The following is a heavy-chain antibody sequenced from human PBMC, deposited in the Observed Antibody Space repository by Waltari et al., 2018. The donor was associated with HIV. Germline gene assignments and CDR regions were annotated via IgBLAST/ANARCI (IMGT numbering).Heavy chain of an antibody. Sequence: QVHLVQSGAELKKTGASVKLSCKASGYTFTNFGINWVRQAPGQGLEWMGWLNSDNGDTKYAQKFQDRVTMTTDTSTSTAYREVRSLRSDDTAVYYCARFFPAATTTGGYLDLWGPGTLVTMSS. V-gene: IGHV1-18*01. D-gene: IGHD4-17*01. CDR1: GYTFTNFG. CDR3: ARFFPAATTTGGYLDL. J-gene: IGHJ2*01. CDR2: LNSDNGDT.